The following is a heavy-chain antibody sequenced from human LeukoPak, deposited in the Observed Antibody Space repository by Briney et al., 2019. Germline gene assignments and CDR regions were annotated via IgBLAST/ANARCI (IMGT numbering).Heavy chain of an antibody. CDR3: ARQLYSSGWSDY. J-gene: IGHJ4*02. D-gene: IGHD6-19*01. CDR2: IYYSGST. CDR1: GGSISSYY. V-gene: IGHV4-59*08. Sequence: SETLSLTCTVPGGSISSYYWSWIRQPPGKGLEWIGYIYYSGSTNYNPSLKSRVTISVDTSKNQFSLKLSSVTAADTAVYYCARQLYSSGWSDYWGQGTLVTVSS.